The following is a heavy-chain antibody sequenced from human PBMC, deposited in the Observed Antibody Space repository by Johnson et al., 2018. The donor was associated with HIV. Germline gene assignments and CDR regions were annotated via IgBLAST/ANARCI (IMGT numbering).Heavy chain of an antibody. Sequence: MLLVESGGGLVQPGGSRRLSCAGSGFTFNFHWMTWVRQAPGKGLEWVSAISGSGGSTYYADSVKGRFTISRDNSKNTLYLQMNSLRAEDTAVYYCAKVGGRHDFGDYLGAFDIWGQGTMVTVAS. D-gene: IGHD4-17*01. CDR2: ISGSGGST. CDR3: AKVGGRHDFGDYLGAFDI. J-gene: IGHJ3*02. V-gene: IGHV3-23*04. CDR1: GFTFNFHW.